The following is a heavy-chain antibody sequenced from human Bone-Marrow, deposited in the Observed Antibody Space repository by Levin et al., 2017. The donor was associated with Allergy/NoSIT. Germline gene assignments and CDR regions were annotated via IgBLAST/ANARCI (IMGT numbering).Heavy chain of an antibody. Sequence: SCAASGFTFSSYAMHWVRQAPGKGLDYVSAISSNGGSTYYANSVKGRFTISRDNSKNTLYLQMGSLRAEDMAVYYCARVGEDYYDSSGYYYWGQGTLVTVSS. CDR3: ARVGEDYYDSSGYYY. CDR1: GFTFSSYA. V-gene: IGHV3-64*01. J-gene: IGHJ4*02. D-gene: IGHD3-22*01. CDR2: ISSNGGST.